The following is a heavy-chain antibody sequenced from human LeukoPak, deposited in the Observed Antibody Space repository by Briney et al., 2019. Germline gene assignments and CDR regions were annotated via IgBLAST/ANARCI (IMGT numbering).Heavy chain of an antibody. CDR2: ISYDGSNK. CDR3: AKLDQLLSGGMDV. V-gene: IGHV3-30*18. J-gene: IGHJ6*02. Sequence: PGRSLRLSCAASGFTFSSYGMHWVRQAPGKGLEWVAVISYDGSNKYYADSVKGRFTISRDNSKNTLYLQMNSLRAEDTAVYYCAKLDQLLSGGMDVWGQGTTVTVSS. D-gene: IGHD2-2*01. CDR1: GFTFSSYG.